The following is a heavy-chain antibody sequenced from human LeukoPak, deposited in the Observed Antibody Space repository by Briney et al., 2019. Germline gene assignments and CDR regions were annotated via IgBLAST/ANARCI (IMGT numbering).Heavy chain of an antibody. Sequence: GGSLRRSCAASGFTFSAYSMNWVRQAPGKGLEWVSTISSNNIYYADSVKGRFAISRDNARDSVSLQMDSLRAEDTAVYFCTRDLSARFPGGFDYWGQGILVTVSS. V-gene: IGHV3-21*06. CDR1: GFTFSAYS. D-gene: IGHD3-10*01. J-gene: IGHJ4*02. CDR3: TRDLSARFPGGFDY. CDR2: ISSNNI.